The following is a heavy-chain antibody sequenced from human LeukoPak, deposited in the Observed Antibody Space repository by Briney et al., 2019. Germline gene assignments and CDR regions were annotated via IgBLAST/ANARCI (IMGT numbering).Heavy chain of an antibody. V-gene: IGHV1-24*01. J-gene: IGHJ5*02. CDR1: GYTLTELS. Sequence: ASVKVSCKVSGYTLTELSMHWVRQAPGKGLEWMGGFDPEDGETIYAQKFQGRVTMTEDTSTDTAYMELSSLRSEDTAVYYCATAVGIAAAGSGWFDPWGRGTLVTVSS. CDR2: FDPEDGET. CDR3: ATAVGIAAAGSGWFDP. D-gene: IGHD6-13*01.